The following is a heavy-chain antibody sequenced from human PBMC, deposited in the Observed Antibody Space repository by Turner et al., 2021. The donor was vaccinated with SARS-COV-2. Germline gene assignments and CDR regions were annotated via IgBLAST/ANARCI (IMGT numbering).Heavy chain of an antibody. CDR3: AKDLTMIVVVVTVFDY. V-gene: IGHV3-23*01. CDR1: GFPLRSYA. J-gene: IGHJ4*02. D-gene: IGHD3-22*01. Sequence: VQLLESGGGLVQPGGSLRLSCAASGFPLRSYAMSWVRQAPGKGLEWVSGISGSGGSTYYADSVKGRFSISRDNSKNTLYLQMNSLRAEDTAVYYCAKDLTMIVVVVTVFDYWGQGTLVTVSS. CDR2: ISGSGGST.